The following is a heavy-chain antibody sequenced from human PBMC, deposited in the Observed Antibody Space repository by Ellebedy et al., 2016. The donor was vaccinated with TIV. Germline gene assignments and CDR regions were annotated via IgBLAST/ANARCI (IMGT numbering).Heavy chain of an antibody. Sequence: GGSLRLSCAASGITFMSYSMHWLRQAPGKGLEWVAFLQFDGDRKSRADSVKGRFTISRDNSKKTLYLQMNSLRPEDTAVYHCATSLNKNAFDLWGQGTLVIVSS. V-gene: IGHV3-30*02. CDR3: ATSLNKNAFDL. J-gene: IGHJ3*01. CDR1: GITFMSYS. CDR2: LQFDGDRK. D-gene: IGHD1-1*01.